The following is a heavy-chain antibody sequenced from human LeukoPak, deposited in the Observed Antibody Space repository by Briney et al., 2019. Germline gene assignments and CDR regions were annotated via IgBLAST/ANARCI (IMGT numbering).Heavy chain of an antibody. Sequence: PSETLSLTCTVSGGSISSYHWSWIRQPPGKGLEWIGYIYYSGSTNYNPSLKSRVTISVDTSKNQFSLKLSSVTAADTAVYYCAKLRSGSFFFDYWGQGTLVTVSS. V-gene: IGHV4-59*08. CDR1: GGSISSYH. CDR2: IYYSGST. D-gene: IGHD3-10*01. CDR3: AKLRSGSFFFDY. J-gene: IGHJ4*02.